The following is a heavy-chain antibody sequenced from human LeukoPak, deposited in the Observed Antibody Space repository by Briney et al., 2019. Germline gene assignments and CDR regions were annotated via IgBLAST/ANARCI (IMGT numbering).Heavy chain of an antibody. J-gene: IGHJ6*03. D-gene: IGHD4-17*01. CDR1: GFTFRGYG. CDR3: AKGMTTGPRSVYHYMDV. V-gene: IGHV3-33*06. Sequence: GGSLILSCVGSGFTFRGYGMHWVRQAPGKGLEWLSLLWYDGSNEYYADSVKGRFTISRDNSRNALYLQMNSLRAEDTAVYYCAKGMTTGPRSVYHYMDVWGKGTTVTVSS. CDR2: LWYDGSNE.